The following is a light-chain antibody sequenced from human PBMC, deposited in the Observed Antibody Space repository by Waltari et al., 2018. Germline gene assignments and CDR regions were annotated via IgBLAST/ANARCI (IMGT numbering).Light chain of an antibody. CDR3: QQYASSPLT. Sequence: IVLTQSPVSLSLSPGERATLSCRASQSFSSNYLAWYQQKPGQAPRLLIYGASTRATGIPDRFSGSGSGTDFTLTITRLEPEECAVYYCQQYASSPLTFGGGTKVEIK. CDR2: GAS. V-gene: IGKV3-20*01. J-gene: IGKJ4*01. CDR1: QSFSSNY.